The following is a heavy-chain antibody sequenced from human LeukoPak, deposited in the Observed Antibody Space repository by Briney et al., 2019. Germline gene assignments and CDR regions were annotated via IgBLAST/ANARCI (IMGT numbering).Heavy chain of an antibody. CDR3: ARVRGDIVVVPAANIDY. D-gene: IGHD2-2*01. CDR1: GFAFSSYS. V-gene: IGHV3-21*01. Sequence: GGSLRLSCAASGFAFSSYSMDWVRQAPGKGLEWVSSISSSSSYIYYADSLKGRFTISRDNAKNSLYLQMNSLRAEDTAVYYCARVRGDIVVVPAANIDYWGQGTLVTVSS. CDR2: ISSSSSYI. J-gene: IGHJ4*02.